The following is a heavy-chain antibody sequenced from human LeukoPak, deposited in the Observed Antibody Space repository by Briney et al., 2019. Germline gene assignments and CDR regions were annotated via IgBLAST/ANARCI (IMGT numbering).Heavy chain of an antibody. D-gene: IGHD2-15*01. CDR2: ISSSSSTI. V-gene: IGHV3-48*02. Sequence: GGSLRLSCAASGFTFSIYWMNWVRQAPGKGLEWVSYISSSSSTIYYADSVKGRFTISRDNAKNSLYLQMNSLRDEDTAVYYCARERWGIVVLYYFDYWGQGTLVTVSS. J-gene: IGHJ4*02. CDR3: ARERWGIVVLYYFDY. CDR1: GFTFSIYW.